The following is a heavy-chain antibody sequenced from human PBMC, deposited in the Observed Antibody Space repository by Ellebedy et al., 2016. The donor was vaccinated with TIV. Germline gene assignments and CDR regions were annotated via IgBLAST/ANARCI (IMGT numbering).Heavy chain of an antibody. D-gene: IGHD1-1*01. J-gene: IGHJ4*02. CDR3: ARRGGTADY. Sequence: MPSETLSLTCAVYGGSFSGYYWSWIRQPPGKGLEWIGEINHSGSTNYNPSLKSRVTISVDTSKNQFSLKLSSVTAADTAVYYRARRGGTADYWGQGTLVTVSS. CDR1: GGSFSGYY. CDR2: INHSGST. V-gene: IGHV4-34*01.